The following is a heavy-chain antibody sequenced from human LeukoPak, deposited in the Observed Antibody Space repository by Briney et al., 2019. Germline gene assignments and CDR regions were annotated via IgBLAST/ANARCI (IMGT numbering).Heavy chain of an antibody. Sequence: SETLSLTCTVSGGSISSGGYYWSWIRQYPGKGLEWIGYIYYSGSTYYNPSLKSRVTISVDTSKNQFSLKLSSVTAADTAVYYCASRVGSSGYYYEESYFDYWGQGTLVTVSS. V-gene: IGHV4-31*03. D-gene: IGHD3-22*01. CDR3: ASRVGSSGYYYEESYFDY. CDR1: GGSISSGGYY. J-gene: IGHJ4*02. CDR2: IYYSGST.